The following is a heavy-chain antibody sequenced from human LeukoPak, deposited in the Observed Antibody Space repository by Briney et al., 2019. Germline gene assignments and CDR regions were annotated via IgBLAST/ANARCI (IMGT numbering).Heavy chain of an antibody. J-gene: IGHJ4*02. CDR2: INPNSGGT. Sequence: ASVKVSCKPCGYTFAAYDINWLRQAAGQGLEWMGWINPNSGGTNYAQKFQGRVTMTRDTSISTAYMERSRLRSDDTAVYYCARSPRGYCSGGSCYSYGYWGQGTLVTVSS. CDR1: GYTFAAYD. D-gene: IGHD2-15*01. V-gene: IGHV1-2*02. CDR3: ARSPRGYCSGGSCYSYGY.